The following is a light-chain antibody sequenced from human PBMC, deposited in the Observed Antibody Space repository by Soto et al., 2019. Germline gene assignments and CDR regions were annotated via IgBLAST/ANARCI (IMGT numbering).Light chain of an antibody. J-gene: IGKJ1*01. V-gene: IGKV3-15*01. CDR2: SAS. Sequence: IVLAQSPATLSVSPGERATLSCWASQTLDSMVAWYQQKSGQAPRLLIYSASARATGVPARFRGYGSGTDFTLTIPSLQSEDLGVYYCQQYKDWPTTFGQGTKVEV. CDR3: QQYKDWPTT. CDR1: QTLDSM.